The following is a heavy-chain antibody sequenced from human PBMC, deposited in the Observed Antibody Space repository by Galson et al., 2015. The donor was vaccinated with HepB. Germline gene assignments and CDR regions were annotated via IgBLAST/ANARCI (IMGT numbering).Heavy chain of an antibody. J-gene: IGHJ6*03. CDR2: TYYRSKWYN. D-gene: IGHD5-12*01. Sequence: CAISGDSVSSNSAAWNWIRQSPSRGLEWLGRTYYRSKWYNDYAVSVKSRITINPDTSKNQFSLQLNSVTLEDTAVYYCAREGYSGYDYYYYMDVWGKGTTVTVSS. V-gene: IGHV6-1*01. CDR3: AREGYSGYDYYYYMDV. CDR1: GDSVSSNSAA.